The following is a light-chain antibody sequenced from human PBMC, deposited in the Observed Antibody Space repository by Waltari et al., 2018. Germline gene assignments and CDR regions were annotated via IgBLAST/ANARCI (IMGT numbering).Light chain of an antibody. Sequence: EVVLTQSPATLCLSPGERATLSCRTSPSVSPYLPWYPQNPVQAPRLLIYDISNRASGIPARFSGSGSGTDFTLTISSLEPEDFAVYYCQQRNYWPLTFGQGTKVEIK. CDR2: DIS. CDR1: PSVSPY. CDR3: QQRNYWPLT. J-gene: IGKJ1*01. V-gene: IGKV3-11*01.